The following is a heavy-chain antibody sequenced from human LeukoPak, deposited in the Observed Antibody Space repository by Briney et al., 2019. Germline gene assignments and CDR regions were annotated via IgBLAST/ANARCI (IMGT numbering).Heavy chain of an antibody. CDR1: GFTFSTYS. D-gene: IGHD5-18*01. CDR2: ISSGSKYI. V-gene: IGHV3-21*01. Sequence: PGGSLRLSCAASGFTFSTYSMNWVRQAPGKGLEWVSSISSGSKYIYNADSVQGRFTISRDNAKNSLHLQMNSLRVEDTAVYYCARALSYSYGSMDFWGQGTLVIVSS. CDR3: ARALSYSYGSMDF. J-gene: IGHJ4*02.